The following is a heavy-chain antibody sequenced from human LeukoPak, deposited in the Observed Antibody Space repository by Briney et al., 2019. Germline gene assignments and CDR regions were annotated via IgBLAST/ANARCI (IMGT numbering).Heavy chain of an antibody. Sequence: GGSLRLSCAASGFAFSSYAMSWVRQAPGKGLEWVSAISGSGGSTYYADSVKGRFTISRDNSKNTLYLQMNSLRAEDTAVYYCAKDGGSWFDFDYWGQGTLVTVSS. J-gene: IGHJ4*02. CDR2: ISGSGGST. V-gene: IGHV3-23*01. D-gene: IGHD6-13*01. CDR3: AKDGGSWFDFDY. CDR1: GFAFSSYA.